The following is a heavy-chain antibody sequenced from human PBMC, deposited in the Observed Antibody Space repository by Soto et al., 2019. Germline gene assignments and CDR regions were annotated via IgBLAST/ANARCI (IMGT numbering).Heavy chain of an antibody. V-gene: IGHV1-2*04. CDR1: GYTFTGYY. D-gene: IGHD3-10*02. Sequence: ASVKVSCKASGYTFTGYYMHWVRQAPGQGLEWMGWINPNSGGTNYAQKFQGWVTMTRDTSISTAYMELSRLRSDDTAVYYCARAVVRGVINNYYVMDVWGQGTTVTVSS. CDR3: ARAVVRGVINNYYVMDV. J-gene: IGHJ6*02. CDR2: INPNSGGT.